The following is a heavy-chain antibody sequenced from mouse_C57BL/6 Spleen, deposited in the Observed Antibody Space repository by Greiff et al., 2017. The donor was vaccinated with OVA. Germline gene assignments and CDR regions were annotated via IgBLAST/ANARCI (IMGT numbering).Heavy chain of an antibody. Sequence: QVQLQQPGTELVKPGASVKLSCKASGYTFTSYWMHWVKQRPGHGLEWIGEILPGSGSTNYNEKFKGKATFTADTSSNTAYMQLSSLTTEDSAIYYGARSDYGNYYDDYWGESTTLTDAS. CDR1: GYTFTSYW. D-gene: IGHD2-1*01. V-gene: IGHV1-9*01. CDR3: ARSDYGNYYDDY. CDR2: ILPGSGST. J-gene: IGHJ2*01.